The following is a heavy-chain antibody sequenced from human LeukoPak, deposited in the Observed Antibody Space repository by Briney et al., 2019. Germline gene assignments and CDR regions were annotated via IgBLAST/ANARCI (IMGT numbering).Heavy chain of an antibody. J-gene: IGHJ4*02. CDR1: GYTFTGYY. Sequence: ASVKVSCKASGYTFTGYYMHWVRQAPGQELGWMGRINPNSGGTNYAQKFQGRVTMTRDTSISTAYMELSRLRSDDTAVYYCARDRVVVPAAFDYWGQGTLVTVSS. CDR3: ARDRVVVPAAFDY. D-gene: IGHD2-2*01. CDR2: INPNSGGT. V-gene: IGHV1-2*06.